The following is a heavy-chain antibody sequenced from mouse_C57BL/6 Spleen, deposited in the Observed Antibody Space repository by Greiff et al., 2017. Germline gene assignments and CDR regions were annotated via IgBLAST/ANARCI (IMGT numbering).Heavy chain of an antibody. CDR2: IHPSDSDT. Sequence: QVQLKQPGAELVKPGASVKVSCKASGYTFTSYWMHWVKQRPGQGLEWIGRIHPSDSDTNYNQKFKGKATLTVDKSSSTAYMQLSSLTSEDSAVYYCAILFTTVVANYFDYWGQGTTLTVSS. CDR3: AILFTTVVANYFDY. CDR1: GYTFTSYW. D-gene: IGHD1-1*01. V-gene: IGHV1-74*01. J-gene: IGHJ2*01.